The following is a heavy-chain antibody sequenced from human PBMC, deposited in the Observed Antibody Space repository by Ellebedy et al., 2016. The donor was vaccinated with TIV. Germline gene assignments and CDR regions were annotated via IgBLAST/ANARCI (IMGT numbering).Heavy chain of an antibody. D-gene: IGHD6-6*01. Sequence: SLKISCAASGFTFDDYAMHWVRQAPGKGLEWVSGISWNSGTTDYADFVKGRFTISRDNAKNSLYLQMNRLRADDTAFYYCARDLRITARDYYLDYWGQGTLVTASS. CDR2: ISWNSGTT. J-gene: IGHJ4*02. CDR3: ARDLRITARDYYLDY. CDR1: GFTFDDYA. V-gene: IGHV3-9*01.